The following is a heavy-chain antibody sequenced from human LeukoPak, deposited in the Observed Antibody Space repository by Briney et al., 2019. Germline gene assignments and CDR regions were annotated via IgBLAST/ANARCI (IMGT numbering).Heavy chain of an antibody. D-gene: IGHD1-26*01. J-gene: IGHJ6*03. CDR2: ISSSSSYI. CDR1: GFTFSSYS. CDR3: AKDRSYYLWNDFYYMDV. V-gene: IGHV3-21*04. Sequence: SGGSLRLSCAASGFTFSSYSMNWVRQAPGKGLEWVSSISSSSSYIYYADSVKGRFTISRDNAKNSLYLQMNNLRAEDTAVYYCAKDRSYYLWNDFYYMDVWGNGTTVTVSS.